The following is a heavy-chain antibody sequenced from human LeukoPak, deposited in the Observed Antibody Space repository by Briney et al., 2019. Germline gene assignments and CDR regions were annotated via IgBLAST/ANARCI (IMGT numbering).Heavy chain of an antibody. CDR1: GLTFNNYG. Sequence: GGSLRLSCAASGLTFNNYGMTWVRQAPGKGLEWVSSIGITSDTYYADSVKGRFDITRDNSKNSLYLQMNSLRAEDTAVYYCARSGIGEYDYWGQGTLVTVSS. CDR2: IGITSDT. J-gene: IGHJ4*02. V-gene: IGHV3-21*01. D-gene: IGHD2-15*01. CDR3: ARSGIGEYDY.